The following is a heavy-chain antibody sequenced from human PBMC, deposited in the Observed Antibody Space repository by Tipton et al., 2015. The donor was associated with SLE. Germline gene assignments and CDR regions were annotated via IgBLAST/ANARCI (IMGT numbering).Heavy chain of an antibody. D-gene: IGHD2-21*01. CDR3: ARGLKVWSDRHFDY. CDR2: VYHSGSA. J-gene: IGHJ4*02. Sequence: GLVKPSETLSLTCAVSGGSIGSGGYSWNWIRQPPGKGLEWIGYVYHSGSAYYNPSLKSRVTMSLDTSANYFSLRVSSVTAADTAVYYCARGLKVWSDRHFDYWGQGTLVTVSS. V-gene: IGHV4-30-2*01. CDR1: GGSIGSGGYS.